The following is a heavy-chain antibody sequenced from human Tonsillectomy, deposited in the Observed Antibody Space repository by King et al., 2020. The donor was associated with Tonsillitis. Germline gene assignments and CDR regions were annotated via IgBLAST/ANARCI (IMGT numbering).Heavy chain of an antibody. CDR2: INPNSGGT. CDR3: AKAAYYYDSSGSDY. J-gene: IGHJ4*02. Sequence: VQLVESGAEVKKPGASVKVSCKASGYTFTDYYMHWVRQAPGQGLEWMGWINPNSGGTNYAQKFQGRVTMTRDTSISAAYMDLRRLRSDDTAVYYCAKAAYYYDSSGSDYWGQGTLVTVSS. D-gene: IGHD3-22*01. V-gene: IGHV1-2*02. CDR1: GYTFTDYY.